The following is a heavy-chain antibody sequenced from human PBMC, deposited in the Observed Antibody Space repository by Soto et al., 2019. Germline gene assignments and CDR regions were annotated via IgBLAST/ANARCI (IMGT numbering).Heavy chain of an antibody. D-gene: IGHD1-26*01. CDR2: INPSGST. Sequence: QVQLQQWGAGLLKPSETLPLTCGVYGGSFSGNYWSWIRQPPGEGLEWIGEINPSGSTNYSPSLKSRATISADTSKNQFSLKLSSVIAADTAVYYCARGREGGGASWGQGTLVTVSS. CDR1: GGSFSGNY. J-gene: IGHJ5*02. CDR3: ARGREGGGAS. V-gene: IGHV4-34*01.